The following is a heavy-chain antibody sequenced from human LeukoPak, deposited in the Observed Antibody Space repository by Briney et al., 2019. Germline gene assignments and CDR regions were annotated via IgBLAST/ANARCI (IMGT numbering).Heavy chain of an antibody. CDR2: IYPDDSDT. J-gene: IGHJ3*02. CDR3: ARRGGYYYDSSGPRAFDI. V-gene: IGHV5-51*01. Sequence: GESLKISCKGSGYNFPNSWIGWVRQMPGKGLEWMGIIYPDDSDTRYTPSFQGQVTISADKSISTAYLQWSSLKASDTAMYYCARRGGYYYDSSGPRAFDIWGQGTMVTVSS. CDR1: GYNFPNSW. D-gene: IGHD3-22*01.